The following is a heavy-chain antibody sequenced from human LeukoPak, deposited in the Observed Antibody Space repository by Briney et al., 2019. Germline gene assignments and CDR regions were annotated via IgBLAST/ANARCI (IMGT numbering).Heavy chain of an antibody. Sequence: QPGGSLRLSCAASGFTFNAYPMHWVRQVPGKGLEWVAVISYDGSNKYYAGSVKGRFTVSRDNSKNTLYLQMNSLRAEDTAVYYCARVHPLDIVVVVAATLDYWGQGTLVTVSS. V-gene: IGHV3-30*04. J-gene: IGHJ4*02. CDR3: ARVHPLDIVVVVAATLDY. D-gene: IGHD2-15*01. CDR1: GFTFNAYP. CDR2: ISYDGSNK.